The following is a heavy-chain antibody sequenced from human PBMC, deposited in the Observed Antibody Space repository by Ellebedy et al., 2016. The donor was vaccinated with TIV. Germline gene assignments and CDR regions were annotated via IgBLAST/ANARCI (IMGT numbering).Heavy chain of an antibody. Sequence: GGPLRLSCAASGFTFSSFAMHWVRQAPGKGLEWLSVISGGGDNTYHADSVKGRFTIARDNSKNTLYLQMNRLRAEDTAVYYCAKGSSSGFNYDRVGFEYWGQGTLVTVSS. D-gene: IGHD3-22*01. CDR2: ISGGGDNT. CDR3: AKGSSSGFNYDRVGFEY. J-gene: IGHJ4*02. V-gene: IGHV3-23*01. CDR1: GFTFSSFA.